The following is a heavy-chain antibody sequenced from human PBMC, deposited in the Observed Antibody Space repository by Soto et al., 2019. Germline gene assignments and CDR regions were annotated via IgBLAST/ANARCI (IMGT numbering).Heavy chain of an antibody. Sequence: GGSLRLSCAASGFTFSSKSMNWVRQAPGRGLEWVSSISSSSSTTYYSDYVKGRFTISRDNAKNSLYLQMNSLRADDTAVYYCARARCSGGSCYYRYWGQGTLVTVSS. CDR3: ARARCSGGSCYYRY. CDR2: ISSSSSTT. D-gene: IGHD2-15*01. CDR1: GFTFSSKS. J-gene: IGHJ4*02. V-gene: IGHV3-48*01.